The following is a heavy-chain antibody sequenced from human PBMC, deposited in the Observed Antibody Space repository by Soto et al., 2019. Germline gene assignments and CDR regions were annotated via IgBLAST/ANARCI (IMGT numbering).Heavy chain of an antibody. CDR3: ARDDHTYGVY. Sequence: GGSLRLSCAASGFSFRDYFMSWIRQAPGKGLEWVSYIGPYGNTIYYADSVKGRFTISRDDATNSLHLHMNSLRTEDTAVYYCARDDHTYGVYWGQGTPVT. J-gene: IGHJ4*02. D-gene: IGHD2-21*01. V-gene: IGHV3-11*01. CDR2: IGPYGNTI. CDR1: GFSFRDYF.